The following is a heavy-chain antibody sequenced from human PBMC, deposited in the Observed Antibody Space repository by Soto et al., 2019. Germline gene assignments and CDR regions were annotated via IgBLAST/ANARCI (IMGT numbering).Heavy chain of an antibody. CDR3: ARRGSGSYYDY. CDR2: ISGSGGST. Sequence: EVQLLESGGGLVQPGGSLRLSCAASGFTFSSYAMRWVRQAPVKGLEWVSAISGSGGSTYYADSVKGRFTISRDNSKNPLYLQMNSLRAEGTAVYYCARRGSGSYYDYWGQGTLVTVSS. J-gene: IGHJ4*02. D-gene: IGHD1-26*01. CDR1: GFTFSSYA. V-gene: IGHV3-23*01.